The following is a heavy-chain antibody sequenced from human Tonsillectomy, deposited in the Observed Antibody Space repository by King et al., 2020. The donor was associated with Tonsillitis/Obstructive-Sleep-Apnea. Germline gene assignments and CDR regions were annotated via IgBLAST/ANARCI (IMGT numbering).Heavy chain of an antibody. CDR3: ASQGDYGGNPGDY. CDR1: GYSFTSYW. J-gene: IGHJ4*02. Sequence: VQLVESGAEVKKPGESLRISCKGSGYSFTSYWISWVRQMPGKGLEGMWRIDPSDSYTNYSPSFQGHVTISADKSISTAYLQWCSLKASDTAMYYCASQGDYGGNPGDYWGQGTLVTVSS. CDR2: IDPSDSYT. D-gene: IGHD4-23*01. V-gene: IGHV5-10-1*01.